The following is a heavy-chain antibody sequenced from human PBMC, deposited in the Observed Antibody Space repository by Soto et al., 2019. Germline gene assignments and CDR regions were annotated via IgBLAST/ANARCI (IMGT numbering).Heavy chain of an antibody. Sequence: EASVKVSCKASGYTFTNNDVTWVRQATGQGLEWMGWMKPGSGDTGYAQKFQGRVTMTRDISIATAYMELSSLRSEDTAIYYCARMASFGSLNWLEPWGQGTMVTVSS. CDR1: GYTFTNND. CDR3: ARMASFGSLNWLEP. D-gene: IGHD5-18*01. CDR2: MKPGSGDT. J-gene: IGHJ5*01. V-gene: IGHV1-8*01.